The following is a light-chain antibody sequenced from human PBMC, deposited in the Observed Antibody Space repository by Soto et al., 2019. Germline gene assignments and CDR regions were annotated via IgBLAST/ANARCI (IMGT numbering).Light chain of an antibody. Sequence: EIVLTQSPCTLSLSQGERATLSFRASQSVSNNYLAWYQQKPGQAPRLLIYGASNRATGIPDRFSGSGSGTDFTLTISRLEPEDFAVYYCQQYGSSPWTFGQGTNVDIK. CDR2: GAS. CDR1: QSVSNNY. J-gene: IGKJ1*01. CDR3: QQYGSSPWT. V-gene: IGKV3-20*01.